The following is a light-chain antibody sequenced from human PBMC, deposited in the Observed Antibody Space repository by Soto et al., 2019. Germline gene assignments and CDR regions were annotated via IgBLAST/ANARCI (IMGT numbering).Light chain of an antibody. J-gene: IGLJ2*01. CDR1: SSDIGGYNY. Sequence: ALTQPASMSGSPGQSITISCTGTSSDIGGYNYVSWYQQHPGKAPKLMIYDVSNWPSGVSNRFSGSKSGNTASLTISGLQAEDEADYYCSSYTSSSTVVFGGGTKVTVL. CDR2: DVS. CDR3: SSYTSSSTVV. V-gene: IGLV2-14*03.